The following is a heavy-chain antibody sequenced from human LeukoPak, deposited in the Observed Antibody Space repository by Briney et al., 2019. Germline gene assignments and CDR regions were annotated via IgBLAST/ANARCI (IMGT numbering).Heavy chain of an antibody. CDR2: IHPVRGDT. CDR3: SRDHNWGPDY. CDR1: GYTFTDQY. D-gene: IGHD7-27*01. V-gene: IGHV1-2*02. Sequence: ASVKVSSQDLGYTFTDQYLQWVRPGPGQGMEWMGWIHPVRGDTNIAQKFQGRVSLTRDMSISTAYMELSRLTSDDTAVYYCSRDHNWGPDYWGQGTLVSVSS. J-gene: IGHJ4*02.